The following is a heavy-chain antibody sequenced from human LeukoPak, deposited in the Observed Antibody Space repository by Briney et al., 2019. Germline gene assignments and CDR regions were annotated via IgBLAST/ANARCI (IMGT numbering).Heavy chain of an antibody. CDR2: INHSGST. Sequence: PSETLSLTCAVYGGSFSGYYWSWIRQPPGKGLEWIGEINHSGSTNYNPSLKSRVTISVDTSKNQFSLKLSSVTAADTAVYYCARAGGRITIFGVVPLNWFDPWGQGTPVTVSS. D-gene: IGHD3-3*01. CDR3: ARAGGRITIFGVVPLNWFDP. V-gene: IGHV4-34*01. CDR1: GGSFSGYY. J-gene: IGHJ5*02.